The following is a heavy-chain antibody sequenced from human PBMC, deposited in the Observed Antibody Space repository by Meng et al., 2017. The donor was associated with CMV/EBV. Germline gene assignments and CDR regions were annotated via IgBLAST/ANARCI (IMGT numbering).Heavy chain of an antibody. CDR1: GGTFSSYA. D-gene: IGHD2-2*01. CDR2: IIPILGIA. V-gene: IGHV1-69*10. Sequence: SVTVSCKASGGTFSSYAISWVRQAPGHGREWMGGIIPILGIANYAQKFQGRVTITADKSTSTAYMELSSLRSEDTAVYYCARDLLGYCSSTSCRHYYYYYGMDVWGQGTTVTVSS. CDR3: ARDLLGYCSSTSCRHYYYYYGMDV. J-gene: IGHJ6*02.